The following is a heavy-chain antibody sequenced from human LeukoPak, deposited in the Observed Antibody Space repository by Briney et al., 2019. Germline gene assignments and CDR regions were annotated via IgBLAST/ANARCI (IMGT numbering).Heavy chain of an antibody. V-gene: IGHV3-23*01. CDR2: INNFGSST. CDR1: EFTFSSYS. D-gene: IGHD1-1*01. J-gene: IGHJ4*02. CDR3: ARYWNDRYLDY. Sequence: GGSLRLSCAASEFTFSSYSMGWVRQAPGRGLEWVSVINNFGSSTFYADSVKGRFTISRDNSKSTLYLQMNSLRAEDTAVYYCARYWNDRYLDYWGQGTLVTVSS.